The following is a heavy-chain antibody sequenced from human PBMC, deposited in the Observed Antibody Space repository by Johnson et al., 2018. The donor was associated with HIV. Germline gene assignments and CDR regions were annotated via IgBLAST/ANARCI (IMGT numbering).Heavy chain of an antibody. D-gene: IGHD5-24*01. CDR1: GFTFSDHY. Sequence: QVQLVESGGGLVKPGGSLRLSCAASGFTFSDHYMSWIRQAPGKGLEWVSYISSSGSTKYYTDSLKGRLTISRDNAKNSLYLQMNSLRAEDTAVYYCARFRWLQLGAFDIWGQGTMVTVSS. CDR2: ISSSGSTK. V-gene: IGHV3-11*04. J-gene: IGHJ3*02. CDR3: ARFRWLQLGAFDI.